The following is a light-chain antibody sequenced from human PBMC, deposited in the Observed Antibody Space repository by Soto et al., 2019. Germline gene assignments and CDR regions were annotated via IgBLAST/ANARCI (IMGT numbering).Light chain of an antibody. CDR1: KLGDKY. V-gene: IGLV3-1*01. J-gene: IGLJ1*01. Sequence: SYELTQPPSVSVSPGQTATITCSGDKLGDKYACWYQQKPGQSPVLVIYQDNKRPSGIPERFSGSNSGNTATLTISGTQARDEADYYCQAWASSTYVFGTGTKLTVL. CDR3: QAWASSTYV. CDR2: QDN.